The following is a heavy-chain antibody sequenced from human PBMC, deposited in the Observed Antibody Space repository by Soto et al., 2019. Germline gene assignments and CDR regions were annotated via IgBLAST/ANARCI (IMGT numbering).Heavy chain of an antibody. D-gene: IGHD2-21*02. CDR2: INPSGGHT. CDR1: GNTFSKYY. J-gene: IGHJ4*02. V-gene: IGHV1-46*03. Sequence: ASVKVSCKASGNTFSKYYIHWVRQAPGQGLEWMGTINPSGGHTTYAQKFLGRVTMTRDSSTSTLYMELTSLRFEDTAVYYCARGGHVVVVTAAFDYWGQGTLVTVSS. CDR3: ARGGHVVVVTAAFDY.